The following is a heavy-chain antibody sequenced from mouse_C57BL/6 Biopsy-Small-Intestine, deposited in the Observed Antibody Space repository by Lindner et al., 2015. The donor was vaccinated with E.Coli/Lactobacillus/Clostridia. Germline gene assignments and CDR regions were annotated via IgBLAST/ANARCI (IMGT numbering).Heavy chain of an antibody. J-gene: IGHJ2*01. CDR1: GFTFSDYG. D-gene: IGHD2-5*01. CDR3: ARQDSNSPFDY. V-gene: IGHV5-17*01. CDR2: ISRGSRTI. Sequence: VQLQESGGGLVKPGGSLKLSCAASGFTFSDYGIHWVRQAPEKGLEWIAYISRGSRTIYYADTVKGRFTISRDNAKNTLFLQMTSLRSEDTAMYYCARQDSNSPFDYWGQGTTLTVSS.